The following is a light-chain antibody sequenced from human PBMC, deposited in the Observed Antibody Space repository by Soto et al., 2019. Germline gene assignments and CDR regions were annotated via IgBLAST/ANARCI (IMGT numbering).Light chain of an antibody. V-gene: IGLV2-14*01. CDR1: SGDVGGYNY. Sequence: ALTQPASVSGSPGQSITISCTGTSGDVGGYNYVSWYQHHPGKAPKLMIYEVSNRPSGVSNRFSGSKSGNTDSLIISGLQAEDEADYYCSSYTSSSTMGYVFGTGTKVTVL. CDR2: EVS. J-gene: IGLJ1*01. CDR3: SSYTSSSTMGYV.